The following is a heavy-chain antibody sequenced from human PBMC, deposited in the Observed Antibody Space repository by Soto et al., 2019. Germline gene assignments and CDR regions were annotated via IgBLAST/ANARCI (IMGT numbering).Heavy chain of an antibody. J-gene: IGHJ4*02. Sequence: PGGSLRLSCAASGFTFGNYWMHWVRQAPGKGLVWVARINSDGCSTSYADSVKGRFTISRDNAKNTLYLQMNSLRAEDTAMYYCTKVISTVGGDFDSWGQGTLVTVSS. CDR1: GFTFGNYW. CDR3: TKVISTVGGDFDS. V-gene: IGHV3-74*01. CDR2: INSDGCST. D-gene: IGHD3-16*01.